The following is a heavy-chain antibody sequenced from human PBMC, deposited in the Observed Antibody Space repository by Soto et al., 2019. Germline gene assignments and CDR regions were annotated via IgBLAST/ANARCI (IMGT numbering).Heavy chain of an antibody. CDR2: ISWNSGSL. D-gene: IGHD2-2*02. CDR1: GFTFDDYA. V-gene: IGHV3-9*01. Sequence: EVQLVQSGGGLVQPGTSLRLSCAASGFTFDDYAMHWVRQAPGKGLEWVSSISWNSGSLDYADSVRGRFTISRDNAKSSLYLQMNSLRPEDTAFYYCAKATLGPYTSTYKNNWFDPWGQGTLVTVSS. CDR3: AKATLGPYTSTYKNNWFDP. J-gene: IGHJ5*02.